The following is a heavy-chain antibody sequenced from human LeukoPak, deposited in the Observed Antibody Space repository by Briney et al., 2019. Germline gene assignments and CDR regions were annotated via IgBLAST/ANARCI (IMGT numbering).Heavy chain of an antibody. CDR3: ARNFDMKECDR. D-gene: IGHD3-9*01. J-gene: IGHJ5*02. CDR2: INSDSGFT. V-gene: IGHV1-2*02. Sequence: GASVKVSCKASGYTFTGYYMNWVRQAPGQGLEWMWWINSDSGFTKYAQKFQGRVTMTRDTSITTAYMDLTRLTSDDTAVYYCARNFDMKECDRWGQRSLVAVCS. CDR1: GYTFTGYY.